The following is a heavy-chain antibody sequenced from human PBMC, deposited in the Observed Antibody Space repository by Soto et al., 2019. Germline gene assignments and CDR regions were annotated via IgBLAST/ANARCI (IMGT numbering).Heavy chain of an antibody. CDR3: ARSSSGSWYKI. J-gene: IGHJ4*02. D-gene: IGHD6-13*01. Sequence: PSVKVSCKASGYTFTSYDINWVRQATGQGLEWMGWMNPNSGNTGYVQKFQGRVTMTRNTSISTAYMELSSLRSEDTAVYYCARSSSGSWYKIWGQGTLVTVSS. CDR2: MNPNSGNT. CDR1: GYTFTSYD. V-gene: IGHV1-8*01.